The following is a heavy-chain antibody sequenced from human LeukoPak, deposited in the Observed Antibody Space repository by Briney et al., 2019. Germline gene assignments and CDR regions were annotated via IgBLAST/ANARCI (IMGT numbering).Heavy chain of an antibody. D-gene: IGHD3-9*01. CDR3: AGVVLLRYFDY. CDR1: GGSISSSNYY. J-gene: IGHJ4*02. V-gene: IGHV4-39*07. Sequence: SETLSLTCTVSGGSISSSNYYWGWIRQPPGKGLEWIGSIYFSGSTYYNPSLKSRVTISVDTSKNQFSLKLSSVTAADTAVYYCAGVVLLRYFDYWGQGTLVTVSS. CDR2: IYFSGST.